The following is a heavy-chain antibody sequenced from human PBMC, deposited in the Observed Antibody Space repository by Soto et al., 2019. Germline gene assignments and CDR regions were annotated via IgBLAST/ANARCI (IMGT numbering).Heavy chain of an antibody. D-gene: IGHD4-17*01. CDR2: INPSGGST. CDR1: GYTFTSYY. Sequence: GASVKVSCKASGYTFTSYYMHWVRQAPGQGLEWMGIINPSGGSTSYAQKFQGRVTMTRDTSTSTVYMELSSLRSEDTAVYYCARDRALSGDYPNDAFDIWGQGTMVTVSS. V-gene: IGHV1-46*01. CDR3: ARDRALSGDYPNDAFDI. J-gene: IGHJ3*02.